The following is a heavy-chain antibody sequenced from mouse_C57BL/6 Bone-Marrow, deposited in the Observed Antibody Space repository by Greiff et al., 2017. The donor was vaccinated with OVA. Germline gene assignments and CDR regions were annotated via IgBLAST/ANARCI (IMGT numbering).Heavy chain of an antibody. CDR1: GFTFSDFY. J-gene: IGHJ1*03. CDR3: ARDPYGSSSSYWYFDV. CDR2: SRNKANDYTT. D-gene: IGHD1-1*01. Sequence: EVMLVESGGGLVQSGRSLRLSCATSGFTFSDFYMEWVRQAPGKGLEWIAASRNKANDYTTEYSASVKGRFIVSRDTSQSILYLQMNALRAEDTAIYYCARDPYGSSSSYWYFDVWGTGTTVTVSS. V-gene: IGHV7-1*01.